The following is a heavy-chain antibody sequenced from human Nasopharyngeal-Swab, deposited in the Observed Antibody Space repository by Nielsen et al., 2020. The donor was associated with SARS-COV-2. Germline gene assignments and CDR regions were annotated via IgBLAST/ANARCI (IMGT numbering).Heavy chain of an antibody. CDR1: GYTFTSYA. CDR2: INAGNGNT. Sequence: ASVKVSCKASGYTFTSYAMHWVRQAPGQRLEWMGWINAGNGNTKYSQKFQGRVTITRDTSASTAYMELSSLRSEDTAVYYCARDAGYCSSTSCYTQDYMDVCGKGTAVTVSS. V-gene: IGHV1-3*01. J-gene: IGHJ6*03. D-gene: IGHD2-2*02. CDR3: ARDAGYCSSTSCYTQDYMDV.